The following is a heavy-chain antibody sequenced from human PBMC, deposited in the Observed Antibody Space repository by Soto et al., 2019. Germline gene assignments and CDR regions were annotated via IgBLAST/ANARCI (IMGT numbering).Heavy chain of an antibody. CDR1: GYTLTELS. CDR3: ATEVGSAAAGDPYYYYGMDV. D-gene: IGHD6-13*01. Sequence: ASVKVSCKVSGYTLTELSMHWVRQAPGKGLEWMGGFDPEDGETIYAQKFQGRVTMTEDTSTDTAYMELSSLRSEDTAVYYCATEVGSAAAGDPYYYYGMDVWGQGTTVTVSS. V-gene: IGHV1-24*01. J-gene: IGHJ6*02. CDR2: FDPEDGET.